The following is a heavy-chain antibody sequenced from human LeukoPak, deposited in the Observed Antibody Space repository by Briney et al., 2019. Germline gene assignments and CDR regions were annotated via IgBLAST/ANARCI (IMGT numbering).Heavy chain of an antibody. D-gene: IGHD3-22*01. CDR3: ARGAHYYDSSGYYPLDH. V-gene: IGHV4-59*01. CDR2: IYYRGIT. J-gene: IGHJ4*02. Sequence: PSETLSLTCTVSGGSISNYYWSWIRQPPGKGLEWIGYIYYRGITNYNPSLGGRVTISVDKSKNQMSLKLNSVTTADTAVYYCARGAHYYDSSGYYPLDHWGQGTLVTVSS. CDR1: GGSISNYY.